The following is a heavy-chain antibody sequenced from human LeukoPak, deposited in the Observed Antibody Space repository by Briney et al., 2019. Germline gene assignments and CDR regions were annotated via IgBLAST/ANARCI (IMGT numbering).Heavy chain of an antibody. CDR2: IYYSGST. V-gene: IGHV4-39*01. Sequence: SETLSLTCTVSGGSISSSSYYWGWIRQPPGKGLEWIGSIYYSGSTYYNPSLKSRVTISVDTSKNQFSLKLSSVTAADTAVYYCARYSSSSADAFDIWGQGTMVTVSS. CDR1: GGSISSSSYY. J-gene: IGHJ3*02. CDR3: ARYSSSSADAFDI. D-gene: IGHD6-6*01.